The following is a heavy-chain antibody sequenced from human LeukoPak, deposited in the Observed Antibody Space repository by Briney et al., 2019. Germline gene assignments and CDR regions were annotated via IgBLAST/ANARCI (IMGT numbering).Heavy chain of an antibody. D-gene: IGHD5-18*01. CDR2: INHSGST. V-gene: IGHV4-34*01. Sequence: SETLFLTCAVYGGSFSGYYWSWIRQPPGKGLEWIGEINHSGSTNYNPSLKSRVTISVDTSKNQFSLKLSSVTAADTAVYYCARGPMDTAMINYYYYYMDVWGKRTTVTVSS. CDR3: ARGPMDTAMINYYYYYMDV. CDR1: GGSFSGYY. J-gene: IGHJ6*03.